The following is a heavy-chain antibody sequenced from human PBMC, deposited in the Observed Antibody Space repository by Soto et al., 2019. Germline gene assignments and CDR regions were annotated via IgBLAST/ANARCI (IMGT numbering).Heavy chain of an antibody. D-gene: IGHD6-13*01. CDR3: TRERSAAGTGWFDP. V-gene: IGHV1-8*01. CDR1: GYTFTSYD. CDR2: MNPNSGNT. Sequence: QVQLVQSGAEVKKPGASVKVSCKASGYTFTSYDINWVRQATGQGLEWMGWMNPNSGNTGYAQKLQGRVTMTRNTSISTAYMDLSSLRSEDTDVYYCTRERSAAGTGWFDPWGQGTLVTVSS. J-gene: IGHJ5*02.